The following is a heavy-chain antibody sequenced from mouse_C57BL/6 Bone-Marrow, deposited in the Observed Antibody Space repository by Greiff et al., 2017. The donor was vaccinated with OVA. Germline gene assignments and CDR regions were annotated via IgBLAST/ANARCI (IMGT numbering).Heavy chain of an antibody. CDR2: INYDGSST. J-gene: IGHJ4*01. D-gene: IGHD2-14*01. V-gene: IGHV5-16*01. CDR3: ARVGYDGAMDY. CDR1: GFTFSDSY. Sequence: EVQLMESEGGLVQPGSSMKLSCTASGFTFSDSYMAWVRQVPEKGLEWVANINYDGSSTYYLDSLKSRFIISRDNAKNILYLQLSSLKSEDTATDCCARVGYDGAMDYWGQGTSVTVSA.